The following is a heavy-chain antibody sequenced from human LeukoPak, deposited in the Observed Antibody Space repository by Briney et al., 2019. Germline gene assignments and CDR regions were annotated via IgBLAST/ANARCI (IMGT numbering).Heavy chain of an antibody. V-gene: IGHV4-34*01. D-gene: IGHD5/OR15-5a*01. CDR3: ARSWTIYDPMDV. Sequence: SETLSLTCAVYGGSFSGYYWSWIRQPPGKGLEWIGEINHSGSTNYNPSLKSRVTISVDTSKNQFSLKLNSVTAADTAVYYCARSWTIYDPMDVWGKGPRSPSP. CDR1: GGSFSGYY. CDR2: INHSGST. J-gene: IGHJ6*03.